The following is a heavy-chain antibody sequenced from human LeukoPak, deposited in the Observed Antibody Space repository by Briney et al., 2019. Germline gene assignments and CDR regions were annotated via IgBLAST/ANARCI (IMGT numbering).Heavy chain of an antibody. CDR1: GGTFSSYA. CDR2: IIPIFGTA. V-gene: IGHV1-69*06. D-gene: IGHD5-24*01. CDR3: ARDWRDGYIPGISFDY. J-gene: IGHJ4*02. Sequence: ASVKVSCKASGGTFSSYAISWVRQAPGQGLEWMGGIIPIFGTANYAQKFQGRVTITADKSTSTAYMELSSLRSEDTAVYCCARDWRDGYIPGISFDYWGQGTLVTVSS.